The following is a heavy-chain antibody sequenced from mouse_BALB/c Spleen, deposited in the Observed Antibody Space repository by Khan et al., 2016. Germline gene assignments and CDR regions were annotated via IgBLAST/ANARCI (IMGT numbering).Heavy chain of an antibody. Sequence: VRLQQSGPELVKPGASVKISCKASGYSFTGYFMNWVKQSHGKSLEWIGHINPYNGDTFYNQNFKGKATLTVHKSSRTAHMQLLSLTAEDSAVYYGGRGDGDDYFDYWGQGTTLTVSS. D-gene: IGHD2-13*01. CDR1: GYSFTGYF. J-gene: IGHJ2*01. CDR3: GRGDGDDYFDY. CDR2: INPYNGDT. V-gene: IGHV1-37*01.